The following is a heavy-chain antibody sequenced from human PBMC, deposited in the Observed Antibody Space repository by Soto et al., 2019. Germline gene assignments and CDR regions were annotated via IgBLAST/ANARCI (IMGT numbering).Heavy chain of an antibody. CDR2: INPGVGNT. V-gene: IGHV1-2*02. CDR1: GYTFTDFY. Sequence: ASVKVSCKASGYTFTDFYIHRVRQAPGQGLEWMGMINPGVGNTNYSQNFQDRVTMTRDTSTSTAYMELSRLKSDDTAVYYCARDGAPRDILTGFHYYYYMDVWGKGTTVTVSS. J-gene: IGHJ6*03. CDR3: ARDGAPRDILTGFHYYYYMDV. D-gene: IGHD3-9*01.